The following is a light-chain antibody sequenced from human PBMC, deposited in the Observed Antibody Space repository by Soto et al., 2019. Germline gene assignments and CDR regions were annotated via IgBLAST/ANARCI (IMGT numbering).Light chain of an antibody. J-gene: IGKJ4*01. Sequence: TQSPSSLSASVGDSVTITCRASQSINIYLSWYQQKPGKAPKLLINVASTLQGGVPSRFSGSGSGTEFTLAISSLQPEDSATYYCQQSFSTPQTFGGGTRVEIK. CDR1: QSINIY. CDR2: VAS. CDR3: QQSFSTPQT. V-gene: IGKV1-39*01.